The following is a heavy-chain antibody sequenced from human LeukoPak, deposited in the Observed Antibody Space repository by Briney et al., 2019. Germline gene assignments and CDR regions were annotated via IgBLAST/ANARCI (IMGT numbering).Heavy chain of an antibody. CDR3: ARDGALWVGDFTFYFGS. D-gene: IGHD3-10*01. CDR2: MNPNSGTT. J-gene: IGHJ4*02. Sequence: EASVKVSCKASGYTFTSYDINWVRQATGQGLEWMGWMNPNSGTTGYAQKFQGRVTMTRDTSISTVYMELTRLTSDDTAVYFCARDGALWVGDFTFYFGSWGQGSLVTVSS. CDR1: GYTFTSYD. V-gene: IGHV1-8*01.